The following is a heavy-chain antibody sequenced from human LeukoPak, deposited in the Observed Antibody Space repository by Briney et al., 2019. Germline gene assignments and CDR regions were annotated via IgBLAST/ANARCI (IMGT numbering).Heavy chain of an antibody. Sequence: GGSLRLSCAASGFTFSSYWMHWVRQAPGKGLEWVAVIWYDGSNKYYADSVKGRFTISRDNSKNTLYLQMNSLRDEDTAVYYCAKDLYSNYGPADYWGQGNLVTVSS. CDR1: GFTFSSYW. J-gene: IGHJ4*02. CDR3: AKDLYSNYGPADY. CDR2: IWYDGSNK. D-gene: IGHD4-11*01. V-gene: IGHV3-33*06.